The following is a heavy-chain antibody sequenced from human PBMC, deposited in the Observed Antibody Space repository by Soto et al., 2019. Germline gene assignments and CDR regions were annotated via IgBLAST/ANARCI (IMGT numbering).Heavy chain of an antibody. J-gene: IGHJ4*02. CDR2: ISGSGGST. V-gene: IGHV3-23*01. Sequence: GGSLRLSCAASGFTSSSYAMSWVRQAPGKGLEWVSAISGSGGSTYYADSVKGRFTISRDNSKNTLYLQMNSLRAEDTAVYYCAKDRLVLLWFGELSARERYFDYWGQGTLVTVSS. CDR3: AKDRLVLLWFGELSARERYFDY. CDR1: GFTSSSYA. D-gene: IGHD3-10*01.